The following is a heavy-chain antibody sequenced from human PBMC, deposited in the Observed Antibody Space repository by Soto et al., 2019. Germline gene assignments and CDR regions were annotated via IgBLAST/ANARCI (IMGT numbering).Heavy chain of an antibody. D-gene: IGHD4-4*01. Sequence: PSHTIAITCARCGDSFSNNGATWNWIRQSPSRGLEWLGRAYYRSRWQYDYATSVRSRITINPDTSKNQFSLQLNSVTPEDTAVYYCARDPPDFNSGFDAWGQGTLVTVSS. J-gene: IGHJ5*02. V-gene: IGHV6-1*01. CDR3: ARDPPDFNSGFDA. CDR2: AYYRSRWQY. CDR1: GDSFSNNGAT.